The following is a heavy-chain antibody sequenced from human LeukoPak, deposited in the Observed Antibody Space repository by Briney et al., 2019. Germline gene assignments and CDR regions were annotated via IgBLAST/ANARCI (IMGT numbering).Heavy chain of an antibody. J-gene: IGHJ6*02. CDR2: IYYTGTT. CDR1: GGSVSGYY. D-gene: IGHD3-9*01. V-gene: IGHV4-59*08. CDR3: ASRLGRNYYALDV. Sequence: SETLSLTCTVSGGSVSGYYWSWVRQPPGKGLEWIGYIYYTGTTSYNPSLKSRVTISIDTSKSQFSLKLSSVTAADTAVYYCASRLGRNYYALDVWGQGTTVTVSS.